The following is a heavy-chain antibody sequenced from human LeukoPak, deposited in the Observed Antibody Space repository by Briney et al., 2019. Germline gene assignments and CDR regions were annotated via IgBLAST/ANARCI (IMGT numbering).Heavy chain of an antibody. J-gene: IGHJ4*02. Sequence: GGSLRLSCAASGFTFSSYGMHWVRQAPGKGLEWVAVIWYGGSNKYYADSVKGRFTISRDNSKNTLYLQMNSLRAEDTAVYYCAKDHCSSTSCYKRGGYYFDYWGQGTLVTVSS. D-gene: IGHD2-2*02. CDR1: GFTFSSYG. CDR3: AKDHCSSTSCYKRGGYYFDY. CDR2: IWYGGSNK. V-gene: IGHV3-30*02.